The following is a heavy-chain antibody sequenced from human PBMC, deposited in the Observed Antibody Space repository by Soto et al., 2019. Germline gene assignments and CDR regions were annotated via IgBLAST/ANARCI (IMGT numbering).Heavy chain of an antibody. D-gene: IGHD6-13*01. CDR1: GYTLTELS. CDR2: FDPEDGET. V-gene: IGHV1-24*01. CDR3: ARYGYLEDSWFDP. J-gene: IGHJ5*02. Sequence: ASVKVSCKVSGYTLTELSMHWVRQSPGKGLEWMGGFDPEDGETIYAQKFQGRVTMTEDTSTDTAYMELSSLRPEDTAVYYCARYGYLEDSWFDPWGQGTRVTVPQ.